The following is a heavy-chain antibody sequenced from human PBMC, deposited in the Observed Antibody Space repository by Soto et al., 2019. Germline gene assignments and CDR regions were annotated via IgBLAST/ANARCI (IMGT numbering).Heavy chain of an antibody. CDR3: ARVTTDSSGYYKYYFDY. J-gene: IGHJ4*02. CDR1: GYTFTNYG. Sequence: ASVKVSCKASGYTFTNYGIIWQRQAPGQGLEWMGWINPYNGNTNYAQRVQGRVTMTTDTSTSTAYMELRSLRSDDTVVYYCARVTTDSSGYYKYYFDYWGQGTLVTFSS. CDR2: INPYNGNT. V-gene: IGHV1-18*04. D-gene: IGHD3-22*01.